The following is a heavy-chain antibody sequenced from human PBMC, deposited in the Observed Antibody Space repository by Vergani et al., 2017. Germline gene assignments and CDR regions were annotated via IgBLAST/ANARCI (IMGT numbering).Heavy chain of an antibody. CDR3: AKDRGYCSSTSCYTTYYFDY. CDR2: ISGHDHRT. J-gene: IGHJ4*02. CDR1: GFRFREHG. Sequence: EVQLLESGGGSVQPGESLRLSCVASGFRFREHGMNWVRQAPGKGLEWVSGISGHDHRTLYADSVKGRFIISRDDSKNTLYLQMNSLRAEDTAVYYCAKDRGYCSSTSCYTTYYFDYWGQGTLVTVSS. D-gene: IGHD2-2*02. V-gene: IGHV3-23*01.